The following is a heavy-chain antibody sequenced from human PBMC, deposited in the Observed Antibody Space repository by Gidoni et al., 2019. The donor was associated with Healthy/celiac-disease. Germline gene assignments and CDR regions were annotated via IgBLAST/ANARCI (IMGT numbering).Heavy chain of an antibody. V-gene: IGHV3-15*01. J-gene: IGHJ4*02. Sequence: EVQLVESGGGLVKPGGSLRLSCAASGFTFSNAWMSWVRQAPGKGLELVGRIKSKTDGGTTAYAAPVKGRFPLSRDDSKNTLYLQMNRLKTQDPAVYYCTTPVRYPYGDYLGFDYWGQGTLVTVSS. D-gene: IGHD4-17*01. CDR2: IKSKTDGGTT. CDR1: GFTFSNAW. CDR3: TTPVRYPYGDYLGFDY.